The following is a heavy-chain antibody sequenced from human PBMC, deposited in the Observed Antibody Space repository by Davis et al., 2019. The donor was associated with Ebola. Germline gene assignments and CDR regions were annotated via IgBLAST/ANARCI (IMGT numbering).Heavy chain of an antibody. CDR1: GFTFSSYA. D-gene: IGHD2-15*01. CDR3: AKDDYCSGGSCYRPFDY. CDR2: ISGSSGGT. V-gene: IGHV3-23*01. Sequence: GESLKISCAASGFTFSSYAMNWVRQAPGKGLEWVSAISGSSGGTYYADSVKGRFTISRDNSKNTLYLQMNSLRAGDTALYYCAKDDYCSGGSCYRPFDYWGPGTLVTVSS. J-gene: IGHJ4*02.